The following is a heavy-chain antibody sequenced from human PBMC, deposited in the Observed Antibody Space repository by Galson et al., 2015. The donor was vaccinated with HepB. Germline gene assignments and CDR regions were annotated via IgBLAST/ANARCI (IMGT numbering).Heavy chain of an antibody. CDR3: ARSLTTVVTPLGY. Sequence: SVKVSCKASGYTFTSYAMHWVRQAPGQRLEWMGRINAGNGNTKYSQKFQGRVTITRDTSASTAYMELSSLRSEDTAVYYCARSLTTVVTPLGYWGQGTLVTVSS. D-gene: IGHD4-23*01. CDR1: GYTFTSYA. V-gene: IGHV1-3*01. CDR2: INAGNGNT. J-gene: IGHJ4*02.